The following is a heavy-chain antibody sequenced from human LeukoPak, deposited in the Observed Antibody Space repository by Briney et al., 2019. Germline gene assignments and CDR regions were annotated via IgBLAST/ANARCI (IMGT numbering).Heavy chain of an antibody. D-gene: IGHD2-2*01. Sequence: SETLSLTCTVSGVSISSYSWSWIRQPAGKGLEWIGRIYSSGSTNYNPSLKSRVIMSVDTSKNQFSLKLSSVTAADTAVYYCARYQGAYYYYYMDVWGKGTTVIVSS. CDR1: GVSISSYS. CDR3: ARYQGAYYYYYMDV. CDR2: IYSSGST. J-gene: IGHJ6*03. V-gene: IGHV4-4*07.